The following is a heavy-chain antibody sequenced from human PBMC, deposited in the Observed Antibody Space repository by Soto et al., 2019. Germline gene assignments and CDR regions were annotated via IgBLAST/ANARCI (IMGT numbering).Heavy chain of an antibody. CDR3: ARWATTGGLDV. D-gene: IGHD3-16*01. Sequence: QVQLVESGGGVVQPGTSLRLSCVGSGFTFRSYVIHWVRQAPGKGLEWVALTSYDGSNNFYGDSVKGRFTISRDNSRNTVELQMDSLRLEDTALYYCARWATTGGLDVWGQGTLVSVSS. V-gene: IGHV3-33*05. CDR1: GFTFRSYV. CDR2: TSYDGSNN. J-gene: IGHJ4*02.